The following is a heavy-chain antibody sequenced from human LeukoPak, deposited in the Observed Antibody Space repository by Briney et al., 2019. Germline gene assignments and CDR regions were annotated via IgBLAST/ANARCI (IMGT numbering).Heavy chain of an antibody. Sequence: PGGSLRLSCEASGFTVSRNYMSWVRQAPGKGLEWVSVIFSGGSTYYADSVRGRFTVSRDNSKNTLYLQMNSLRAEDTAVYYCAKDGSYYYDSSPWGQGTLVTVSS. V-gene: IGHV3-66*01. D-gene: IGHD3-22*01. CDR3: AKDGSYYYDSSP. J-gene: IGHJ5*02. CDR2: IFSGGST. CDR1: GFTVSRNY.